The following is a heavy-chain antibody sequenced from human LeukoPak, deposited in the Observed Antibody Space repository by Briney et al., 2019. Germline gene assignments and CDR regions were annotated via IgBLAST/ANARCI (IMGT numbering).Heavy chain of an antibody. V-gene: IGHV3-21*01. D-gene: IGHD1-26*01. Sequence: GGSLRLSCAPSGFTFTSYSMNWVRQAPGKGLEWVSSISSRSTYIYYADSVKGRFTISRDNAKNSLYLQMNSLRAGDTAVYYCARVVGATLDEGWLATLDEGWLDYWGQGTLVTVSS. J-gene: IGHJ4*02. CDR3: ARVVGATLDEGWLATLDEGWLDY. CDR2: ISSRSTYI. CDR1: GFTFTSYS.